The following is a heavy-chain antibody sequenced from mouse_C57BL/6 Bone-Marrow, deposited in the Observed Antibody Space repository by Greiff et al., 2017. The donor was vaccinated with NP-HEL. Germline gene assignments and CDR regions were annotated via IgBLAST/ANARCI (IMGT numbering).Heavy chain of an antibody. CDR3: TTGTTVVVGDY. V-gene: IGHV14-4*01. CDR2: IDPENGDT. Sequence: EVQLQQSGAELVRPGASVKLSCTASGFNIKDDYMHWVKQRPEQGLEWIGCIDPENGDTEYASKFQGKATITADTSSNTAYLQLSSLTSEDTAVYYCTTGTTVVVGDYWGQGTTLTVSS. J-gene: IGHJ2*01. CDR1: GFNIKDDY. D-gene: IGHD1-1*01.